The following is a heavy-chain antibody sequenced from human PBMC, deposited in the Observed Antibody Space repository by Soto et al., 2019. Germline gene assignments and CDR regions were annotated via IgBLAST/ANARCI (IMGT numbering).Heavy chain of an antibody. V-gene: IGHV4-59*02. D-gene: IGHD2-8*01. Sequence: SETLSLTCVVSGGSVTTHHGSWIWQFHGQGLEWIAYTSYTGSTNYNPSLQSRVTISLDTSKNKLSLKLTSMTAADTAVYYCARDMHAGFTHCFDPWGQGTLVTVSS. J-gene: IGHJ5*02. CDR1: GGSVTTHH. CDR2: TSYTGST. CDR3: ARDMHAGFTHCFDP.